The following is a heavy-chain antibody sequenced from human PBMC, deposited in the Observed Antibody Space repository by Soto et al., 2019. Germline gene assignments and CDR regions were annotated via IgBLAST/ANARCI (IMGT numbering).Heavy chain of an antibody. CDR3: ARCQKPSSAPGRAAPYYYYYYGMDV. CDR2: IVPVFGIA. V-gene: IGHV1-69*01. Sequence: QVQLVQSGAEVKTPGSSVKVSCMTSGGAFSTYALTWVRQAPGQGLEWIGGIVPVFGIASSAQRFHGRVTITADESTNTAYMELSSLRSEDTAIYYCARCQKPSSAPGRAAPYYYYYYGMDVWGQGTTVTVSS. CDR1: GGAFSTYA. J-gene: IGHJ6*02.